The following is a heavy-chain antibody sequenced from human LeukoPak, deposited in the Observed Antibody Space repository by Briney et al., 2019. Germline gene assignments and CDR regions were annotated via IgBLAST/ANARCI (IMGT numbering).Heavy chain of an antibody. CDR3: ARGSYGAYDFDY. D-gene: IGHD4-17*01. J-gene: IGHJ4*02. CDR1: GGSITNYY. Sequence: PSETLSLTCTVSGGSITNYYWRWVRQPAGKGLEWIGRIYSTGSTNYSPSLKSRVTMSVDTSKKQFSLKLNSVTAADTAVYYCARGSYGAYDFDYWGQGALVTVSS. CDR2: IYSTGST. V-gene: IGHV4-4*07.